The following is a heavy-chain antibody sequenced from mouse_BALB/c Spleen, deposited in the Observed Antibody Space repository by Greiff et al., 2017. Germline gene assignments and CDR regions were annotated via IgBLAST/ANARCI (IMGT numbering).Heavy chain of an antibody. Sequence: EVKLVESGGDLVKPGGSLKLSCAASGFTFSSYGMSWVRQTPDKRLEWVATISSGGSYTYYPDSVKGRFTISRDNAKNTLYLQMSSLKSEDTAVYYCARRNYGDFHWYFDVWGAGTTVTVSS. J-gene: IGHJ1*01. CDR2: ISSGGSYT. CDR1: GFTFSSYG. V-gene: IGHV5-6*02. CDR3: ARRNYGDFHWYFDV. D-gene: IGHD2-13*01.